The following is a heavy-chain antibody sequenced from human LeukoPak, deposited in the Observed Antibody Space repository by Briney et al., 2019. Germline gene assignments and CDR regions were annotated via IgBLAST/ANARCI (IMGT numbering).Heavy chain of an antibody. CDR2: INPDGSDK. CDR3: AGAYNASDV. CDR1: EFTFSSYW. Sequence: PGGSLRLSCAASEFTFSSYWMDWVRQAPGKGLEWVANINPDGSDKYYVGSVKGRYTNSRDKTKNSLYLQLDSLRADHTAVYYCAGAYNASDVWGQGTTVTDSS. D-gene: IGHD1-1*01. J-gene: IGHJ6*02. V-gene: IGHV3-7*01.